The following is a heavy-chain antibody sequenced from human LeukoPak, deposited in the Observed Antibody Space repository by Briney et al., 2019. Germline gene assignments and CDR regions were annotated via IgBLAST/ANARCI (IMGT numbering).Heavy chain of an antibody. V-gene: IGHV3-43D*04. J-gene: IGHJ4*02. CDR3: AKEQGSYQLLSWGPDY. CDR2: ISWDGGST. Sequence: GGSLRLSCAASGFTFDDYAMHWVRQAPGKGLEWVSLISWDGGSTYYAYSVKGRFTISRANSKNSLYLQMNSLRAEDTALYYCAKEQGSYQLLSWGPDYWGQGTLVTVSS. CDR1: GFTFDDYA. D-gene: IGHD2-2*01.